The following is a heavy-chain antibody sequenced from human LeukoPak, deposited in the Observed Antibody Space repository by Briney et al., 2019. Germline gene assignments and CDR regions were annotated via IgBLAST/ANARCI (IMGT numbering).Heavy chain of an antibody. J-gene: IGHJ5*02. CDR3: AILDGGLVVPAAMGGNWFDP. D-gene: IGHD2-2*01. CDR1: GLTFSSYG. CDR2: IWYDGSNK. Sequence: GGSLRLSCAASGLTFSSYGMHRVRQAPGKGLEWVAVIWYDGSNKYYADSVKGRFTISRDNSKNTLYLQMNSLRAEDTAVYYCAILDGGLVVPAAMGGNWFDPWGQGTLVTVSS. V-gene: IGHV3-33*01.